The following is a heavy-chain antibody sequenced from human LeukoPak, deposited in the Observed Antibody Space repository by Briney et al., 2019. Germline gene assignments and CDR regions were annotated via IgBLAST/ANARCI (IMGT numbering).Heavy chain of an antibody. J-gene: IGHJ5*02. Sequence: GGSLRLSCAASGFTFSSYAMHWVRQAPGKGLEYVSAISSNGGSTYYANSVKGRFTISRDNSKATLYLQMGSLRSEDTAVYYCARDNSVGDIAWWFDPWGQGTLVTVSS. D-gene: IGHD3-16*02. V-gene: IGHV3-64*01. CDR1: GFTFSSYA. CDR2: ISSNGGST. CDR3: ARDNSVGDIAWWFDP.